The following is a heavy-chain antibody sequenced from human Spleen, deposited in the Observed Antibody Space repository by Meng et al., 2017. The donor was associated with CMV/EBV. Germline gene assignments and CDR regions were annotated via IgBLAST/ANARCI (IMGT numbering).Heavy chain of an antibody. Sequence: GESLKISCAASGFSFSGHAMHWVRQAPGKGLEWVAIMSHDGRHKNYVDFVKGRFTISRDNSKNTLYLQMDNLRPENTAVYYCARDPQVVAGTYFDFWGQGVLVTVSS. CDR3: ARDPQVVAGTYFDF. D-gene: IGHD6-19*01. CDR1: GFSFSGHA. V-gene: IGHV3-30-3*01. J-gene: IGHJ4*02. CDR2: MSHDGRHK.